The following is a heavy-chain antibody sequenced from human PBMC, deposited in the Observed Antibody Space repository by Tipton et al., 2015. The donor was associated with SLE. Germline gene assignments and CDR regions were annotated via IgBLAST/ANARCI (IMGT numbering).Heavy chain of an antibody. CDR1: GYTFVSYW. J-gene: IGHJ4*02. Sequence: VQLVQSGAEVKKPGESLKISCKGSGYTFVSYWIGWVRQMPGKGLEWMGKIDPSDSYTNYSPSFQGHVTISADKSISTAYVQWSSLKASDTAMYYCARPYGSGSFQLDYWGQGTLVTVSS. CDR3: ARPYGSGSFQLDY. V-gene: IGHV5-10-1*01. CDR2: IDPSDSYT. D-gene: IGHD3-10*01.